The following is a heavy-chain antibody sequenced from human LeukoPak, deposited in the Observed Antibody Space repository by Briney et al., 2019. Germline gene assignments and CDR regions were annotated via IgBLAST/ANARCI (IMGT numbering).Heavy chain of an antibody. V-gene: IGHV4-31*03. Sequence: SQTLSLTCTVSGGSISSGGYSWNWIRQHPGKGLEWIGYIYYSGSTYYNPSLKSRVTISVDTSKNQFSLKLSSVTAADTAVYYCARGGYSSSSNTWGQGILVTVSS. CDR2: IYYSGST. D-gene: IGHD6-6*01. J-gene: IGHJ5*02. CDR3: ARGGYSSSSNT. CDR1: GGSISSGGYS.